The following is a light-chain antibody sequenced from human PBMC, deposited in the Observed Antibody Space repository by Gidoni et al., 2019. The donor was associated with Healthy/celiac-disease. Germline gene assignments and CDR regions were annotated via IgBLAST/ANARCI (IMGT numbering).Light chain of an antibody. CDR2: DVS. V-gene: IGLV2-11*01. Sequence: QSALTQPRSLSGSPGQSVTISCTGTSSDVGGYNYVSWYQQHPGKAPKLMIYDVSKRPSGVPDRFSGSKSGNTAYLTISGLQAEDEADYYCCSYAGSYTPMVFGGGTKLTVL. CDR1: SSDVGGYNY. J-gene: IGLJ2*01. CDR3: CSYAGSYTPMV.